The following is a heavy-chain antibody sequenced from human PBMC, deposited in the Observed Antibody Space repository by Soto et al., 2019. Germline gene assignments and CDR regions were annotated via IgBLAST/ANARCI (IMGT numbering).Heavy chain of an antibody. CDR2: INPSGGST. Sequence: QVQLVQSGAEVKKPGASVKVSCKASGYTFTSYYMHWVRQAPGQGLEWMGIINPSGGSTSYAQKFQGRVTMTRDTSTSTVYMELSSQRSECTAVDYCAIAVSGLAYFQHWGQGTLVTVSS. D-gene: IGHD6-19*01. CDR1: GYTFTSYY. CDR3: AIAVSGLAYFQH. J-gene: IGHJ1*01. V-gene: IGHV1-46*03.